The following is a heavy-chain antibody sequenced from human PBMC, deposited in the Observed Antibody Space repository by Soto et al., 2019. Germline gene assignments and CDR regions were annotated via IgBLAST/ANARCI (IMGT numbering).Heavy chain of an antibody. CDR1: GFILSSYS. Sequence: EVQLVESGGGLVQPGGSLRLSCAASGFILSSYSMNWVRQAPGKGLEWVSYISSSSSTIYYADSVKGRFTISRDSAKNTLYMQMNSLRDEDTAVYYCAREGGSLNWFDPWGQGTLVTVSS. J-gene: IGHJ5*02. CDR3: AREGGSLNWFDP. CDR2: ISSSSSTI. D-gene: IGHD1-26*01. V-gene: IGHV3-48*02.